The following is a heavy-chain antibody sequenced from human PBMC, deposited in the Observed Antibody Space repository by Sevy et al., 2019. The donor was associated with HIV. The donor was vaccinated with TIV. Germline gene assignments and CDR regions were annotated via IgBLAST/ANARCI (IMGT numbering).Heavy chain of an antibody. V-gene: IGHV3-11*01. D-gene: IGHD6-19*01. CDR1: GFTFSDYY. J-gene: IGHJ4*02. CDR2: ISSSGSTI. CDR3: ASQGAVAVSFDY. Sequence: GGSLRLSCAASGFTFSDYYMSWIRQAPGKGLEWVSYISSSGSTIYYADSVKGRFTISRDNAKNSRYLQMNSLRAEDTAVYYCASQGAVAVSFDYWGQGTLVTVSS.